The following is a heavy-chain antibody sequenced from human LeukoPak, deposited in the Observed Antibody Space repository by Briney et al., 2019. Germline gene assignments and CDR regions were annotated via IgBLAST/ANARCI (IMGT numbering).Heavy chain of an antibody. CDR1: GFTFSSYS. CDR3: ASGERITMIVVGDY. V-gene: IGHV3-21*01. CDR2: ISSSSSYI. D-gene: IGHD3-22*01. Sequence: PGGSLRLSCAASGFTFSSYSMNWVRQAPGKGLEWVSSISSSSSYIYYADSVKGRFTISRDNAKNPLYLQMNSLRAEDTAVYYCASGERITMIVVGDYWGQGTLVTVSS. J-gene: IGHJ4*02.